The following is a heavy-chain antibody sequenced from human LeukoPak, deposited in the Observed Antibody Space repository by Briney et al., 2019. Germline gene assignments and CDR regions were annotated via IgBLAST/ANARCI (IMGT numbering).Heavy chain of an antibody. J-gene: IGHJ1*01. D-gene: IGHD6-19*01. Sequence: PGGSLRLSCAASGFTFSSYAMSWVRQAPGKGLEWVSAISGSGGSTYYADSVKDRFTISRDNSKNTLYLQMNSLRAEDTAVYYCAKDPYSSGWYGFFQHWGQGTLVTVSS. V-gene: IGHV3-23*01. CDR3: AKDPYSSGWYGFFQH. CDR2: ISGSGGST. CDR1: GFTFSSYA.